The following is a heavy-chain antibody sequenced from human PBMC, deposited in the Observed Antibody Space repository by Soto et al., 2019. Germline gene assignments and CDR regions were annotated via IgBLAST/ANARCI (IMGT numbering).Heavy chain of an antibody. CDR2: IYSGGNT. Sequence: EVQLVESGGGLIQPGGSQRLSCAASGFIVSSHYMSWVRQAPGKGLEWVSVIYSGGNTYYADSVKGRFTISRDNSKNTVYLQMHSLIDEDTAVYYCVRDDYGMDVWGQGTAVTVSS. CDR1: GFIVSSHY. V-gene: IGHV3-53*01. J-gene: IGHJ6*02. CDR3: VRDDYGMDV.